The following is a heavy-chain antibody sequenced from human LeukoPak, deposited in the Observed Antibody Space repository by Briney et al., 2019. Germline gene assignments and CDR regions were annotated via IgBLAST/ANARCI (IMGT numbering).Heavy chain of an antibody. J-gene: IGHJ3*01. V-gene: IGHV4-59*01. CDR1: GASINGYF. CDR2: VSHTGAT. D-gene: IGHD1-26*01. CDR3: ARDRRGSFYTFDL. Sequence: PSETLSLTCSVSGASINGYFWNWVRQTPEKRLERIGYVSHTGATTSNPTLKSRVSITIDTSKSQISLTMTSVTAADSALYYCARDRRGSFYTFDLWGPGTIVSVS.